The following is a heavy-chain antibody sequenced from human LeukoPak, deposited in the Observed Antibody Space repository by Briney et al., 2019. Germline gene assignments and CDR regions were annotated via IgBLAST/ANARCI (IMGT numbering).Heavy chain of an antibody. CDR3: ARAPPNYDFWSGYYSSYGMDV. CDR1: GYSFTSYW. V-gene: IGHV5-51*01. D-gene: IGHD3-3*01. J-gene: IGHJ6*02. Sequence: GESLKISCKGSGYSFTSYWIAWVRQMPGKGLEWMGIIYPGDSDTRYSPSFQGQVTISADKSISTAYLQWSSLKASDTAMYYCARAPPNYDFWSGYYSSYGMDVWGQGTTVTVSS. CDR2: IYPGDSDT.